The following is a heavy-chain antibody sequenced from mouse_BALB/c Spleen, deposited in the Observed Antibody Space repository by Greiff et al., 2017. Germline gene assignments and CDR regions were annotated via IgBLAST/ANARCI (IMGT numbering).Heavy chain of an antibody. Sequence: VQLQQSGAELVKPGASVKLSCKASGYTFTSYYMYWVKQRPGQGLEWIGEINPSNGGTNFNEKFKSKATLTVDKSSSTAYMQLSSLTSEDSAVYYCTRGGLRQGYYAMDYWGQGTSVTVSS. CDR3: TRGGLRQGYYAMDY. CDR2: INPSNGGT. J-gene: IGHJ4*01. V-gene: IGHV1S81*02. D-gene: IGHD2-4*01. CDR1: GYTFTSYY.